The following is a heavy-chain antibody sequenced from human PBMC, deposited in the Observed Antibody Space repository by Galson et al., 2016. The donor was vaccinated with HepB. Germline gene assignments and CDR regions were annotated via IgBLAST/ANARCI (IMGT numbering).Heavy chain of an antibody. CDR1: GFTFSSYG. CDR3: AKDRGGCSSTSCYGYYYYDMDV. J-gene: IGHJ6*02. V-gene: IGHV3-30*18. Sequence: SLRLSCAASGFTFSSYGMHWVRQAPGKGLEWVAVISYDGSNKYNADSVKGRFTISRDNSKNTLYLQMNSLRAEDTAVYYCAKDRGGCSSTSCYGYYYYDMDVWGQGTTVTGSS. D-gene: IGHD2-2*01. CDR2: ISYDGSNK.